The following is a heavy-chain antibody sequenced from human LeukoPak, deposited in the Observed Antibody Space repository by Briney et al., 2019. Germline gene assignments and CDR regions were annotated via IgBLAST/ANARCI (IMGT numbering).Heavy chain of an antibody. Sequence: RTLSLTCAISGDSVSDNRAAWNWSRQSPSRGLEWLGRTYYRSKWYRDYAVSVKTRIAINPDTSKNQFFLQGNSVTPEDTAVYYCARDLAGIFDPWGQGTLVTVSS. CDR3: ARDLAGIFDP. CDR1: GDSVSDNRAA. V-gene: IGHV6-1*01. D-gene: IGHD3-3*02. CDR2: TYYRSKWYR. J-gene: IGHJ5*02.